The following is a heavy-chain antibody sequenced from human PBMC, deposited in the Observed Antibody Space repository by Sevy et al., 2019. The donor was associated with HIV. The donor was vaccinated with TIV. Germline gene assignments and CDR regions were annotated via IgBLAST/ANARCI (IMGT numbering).Heavy chain of an antibody. Sequence: GSLRLSCTVSSGSISSYYWSWIRQPPGKGLEYIGYIHSSGTTNYNPSLKSRVTISVDTSKNQFPLNLSSVTAADTAVYYCTRAPPVRSGDDSLNWFDPWGQGTLVTVSS. D-gene: IGHD5-12*01. CDR3: TRAPPVRSGDDSLNWFDP. CDR2: IHSSGTT. J-gene: IGHJ5*02. CDR1: SGSISSYY. V-gene: IGHV4-59*01.